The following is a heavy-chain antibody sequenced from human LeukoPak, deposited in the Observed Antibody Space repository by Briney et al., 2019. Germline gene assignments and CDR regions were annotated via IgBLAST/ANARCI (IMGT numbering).Heavy chain of an antibody. CDR2: IIPTFGTA. Sequence: SVKVSCKASGGTFSSYAISWVRQAPGQGLEWMGGIIPTFGTANYAQKFQGRVTITADESTSTAYMELSSLRSEDTAVYYCARQLLYGYDSSGYLRGAFDYWGQGTLVTVSS. D-gene: IGHD3-22*01. CDR1: GGTFSSYA. J-gene: IGHJ4*02. CDR3: ARQLLYGYDSSGYLRGAFDY. V-gene: IGHV1-69*13.